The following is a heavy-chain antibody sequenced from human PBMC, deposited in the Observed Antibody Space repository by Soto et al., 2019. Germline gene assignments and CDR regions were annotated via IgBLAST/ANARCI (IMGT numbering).Heavy chain of an antibody. Sequence: PGGSLRLCCAACGFTLSSYAVNWVRQAPGKGLEWVAVISYDGSNHYYADSVKGRFTISRDNSKNTLYLQMISLRAEDTAVYYCERESRSQYDDHGFAYWGQGTLVTVSS. CDR2: ISYDGSNH. CDR3: ERESRSQYDDHGFAY. V-gene: IGHV3-30*07. CDR1: GFTLSSYA. D-gene: IGHD4-17*01. J-gene: IGHJ4*02.